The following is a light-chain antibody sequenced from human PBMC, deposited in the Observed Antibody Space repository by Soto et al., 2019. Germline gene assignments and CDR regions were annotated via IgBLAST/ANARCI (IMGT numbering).Light chain of an antibody. CDR2: EVR. J-gene: IGLJ1*01. Sequence: QSALTQPASVSGSPGPAITISCTGTTSDVGGYDYVSWYQQHPGKAPKLLIFEVRNRPSGVSSRFSGSRSANSASLTISGRQAEDEADYYCSSFTTSSTYVFGTGTKLTVL. CDR1: TSDVGGYDY. V-gene: IGLV2-14*01. CDR3: SSFTTSSTYV.